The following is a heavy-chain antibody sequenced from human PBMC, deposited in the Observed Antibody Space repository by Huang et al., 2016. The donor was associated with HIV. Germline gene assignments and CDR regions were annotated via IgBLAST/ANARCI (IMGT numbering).Heavy chain of an antibody. V-gene: IGHV1-69*01. CDR1: GGSFRNFA. CDR2: TIPTIGTA. D-gene: IGHD3-22*01. J-gene: IGHJ4*02. CDR3: ATVDYYDTSGPQRGYFDN. Sequence: QVQLVQSGAEVKKPGSSVKVSCKASGGSFRNFALGWVRQAPGQGLEWVGWTIPTIGTANDAKKFQGRVTIIADESTSTADMELSSLRSEDTAVYYCATVDYYDTSGPQRGYFDNWGQGTLVTVSS.